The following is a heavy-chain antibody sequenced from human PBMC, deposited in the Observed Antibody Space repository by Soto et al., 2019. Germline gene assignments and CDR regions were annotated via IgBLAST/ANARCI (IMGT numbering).Heavy chain of an antibody. Sequence: GGSLRLSCAASGFTFSSYWMSWVRQAPGKGLEWVANIKQDGSEKYYVDSVKGRFTISRDNAKNSLYLQMNSLRAEDTVVYYCARGSDFWSGYYDYWGQGTLVTVSS. V-gene: IGHV3-7*01. CDR3: ARGSDFWSGYYDY. CDR2: IKQDGSEK. CDR1: GFTFSSYW. J-gene: IGHJ4*02. D-gene: IGHD3-3*01.